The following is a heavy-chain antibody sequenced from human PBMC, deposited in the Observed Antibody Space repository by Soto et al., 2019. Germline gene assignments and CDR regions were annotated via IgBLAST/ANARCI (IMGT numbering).Heavy chain of an antibody. CDR1: GYTFTSYA. CDR2: INAGNGNT. J-gene: IGHJ4*02. D-gene: IGHD3-22*01. V-gene: IGHV1-3*01. Sequence: ASVKVSCKASGYTFTSYAMHWVRQAPGQRLEWKGWINAGNGNTKYSQKFQGRVTITRDTSASTAYMELSSLRSEDTAVYYCARTGGLLLHNYFDYWGQGTLVTVSS. CDR3: ARTGGLLLHNYFDY.